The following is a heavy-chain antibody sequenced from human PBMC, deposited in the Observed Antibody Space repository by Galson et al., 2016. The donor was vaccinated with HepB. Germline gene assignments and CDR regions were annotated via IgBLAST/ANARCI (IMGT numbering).Heavy chain of an antibody. CDR2: IYPGDSYT. J-gene: IGHJ4*02. Sequence: QSGAEVKEPGESLKISCKGSGHSFSSYWIGWVRQMPGKGLEWMGIIYPGDSYTRYSPSFQGRVTISADRSISTAYLQWSSLKASDHSMYFGARQRGYDRNFDYWGQGTLVSVSS. CDR1: GHSFSSYW. CDR3: ARQRGYDRNFDY. V-gene: IGHV5-51*01. D-gene: IGHD5-12*01.